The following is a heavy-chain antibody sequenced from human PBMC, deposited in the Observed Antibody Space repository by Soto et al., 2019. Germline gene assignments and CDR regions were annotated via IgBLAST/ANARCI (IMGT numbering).Heavy chain of an antibody. CDR3: ARVIPGVEAWFDP. V-gene: IGHV1-18*01. CDR2: ISAYTVTP. D-gene: IGHD2-2*01. J-gene: IGHJ5*02. CDR1: GYTFTNFG. Sequence: QVQMVQSGAEVKKPGASVKVSCRASGYTFTNFGVTWVRRAPGQGLESMGWISAYTVTPNYEQKFQGRVTMTIDTSTSTAYMDLRSLTSDATAVYYCARVIPGVEAWFDPWGQGTLVTVSS.